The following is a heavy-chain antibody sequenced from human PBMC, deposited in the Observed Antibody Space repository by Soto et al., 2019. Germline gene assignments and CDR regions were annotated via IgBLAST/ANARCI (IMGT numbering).Heavy chain of an antibody. CDR2: IYYSGST. D-gene: IGHD1-1*01. CDR3: ATSSNYYFGY. CDR1: GGSISSSSYY. J-gene: IGHJ4*02. Sequence: SETLSLTCTVSGGSISSSSYYWGWIRQPPGKGLEWIGSIYYSGSTYYNPSLKSRVTISVDTSKNQFSLKLSSVTAADTAVYYCATSSNYYFGYWGQGTLVTVSS. V-gene: IGHV4-39*01.